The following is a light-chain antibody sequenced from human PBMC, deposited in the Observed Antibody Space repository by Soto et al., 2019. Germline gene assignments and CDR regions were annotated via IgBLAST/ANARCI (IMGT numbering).Light chain of an antibody. CDR1: QRINIY. CDR2: SAS. J-gene: IGKJ5*01. V-gene: IGKV1-39*01. Sequence: DIQMTQSPSSLSTSVEDRVTITCRASQRINIYLNWYRQKPGKAPELLIYSASNLQSGVPSRFSGSGSGTDFTLTISSLQPEDFATYYCQQSFSTPTFGQGTRLEIK. CDR3: QQSFSTPT.